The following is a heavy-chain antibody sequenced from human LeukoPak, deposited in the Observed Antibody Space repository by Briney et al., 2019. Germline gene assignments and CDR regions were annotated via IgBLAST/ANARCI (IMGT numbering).Heavy chain of an antibody. D-gene: IGHD3-22*01. CDR3: AKARYDSSGYYFDY. Sequence: PGGSLRLSCAASGFTFSTYAMSWVRQAPGKGLEWVSAISGSGGSTYYADSVKGRFTISRDNSKNTLYLQMNSLRAEDTAVYYCAKARYDSSGYYFDYWGQGTLVTVSS. J-gene: IGHJ4*02. CDR1: GFTFSTYA. CDR2: ISGSGGST. V-gene: IGHV3-23*01.